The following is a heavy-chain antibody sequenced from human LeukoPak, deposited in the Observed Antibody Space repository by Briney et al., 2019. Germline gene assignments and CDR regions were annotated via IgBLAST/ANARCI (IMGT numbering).Heavy chain of an antibody. CDR1: GDSISNYY. CDR2: VYHTGGT. J-gene: IGHJ4*02. V-gene: IGHV4-59*01. Sequence: SETLSLTCTVSGDSISNYYWTWIRQPPGKEMEWIGYVYHTGGTKYNPSLKSRVTISIDTSKNQFSLKLSSVTAADTAVYYCARDPDFWSVWGQGTLVTVSS. CDR3: ARDPDFWSV. D-gene: IGHD3-3*01.